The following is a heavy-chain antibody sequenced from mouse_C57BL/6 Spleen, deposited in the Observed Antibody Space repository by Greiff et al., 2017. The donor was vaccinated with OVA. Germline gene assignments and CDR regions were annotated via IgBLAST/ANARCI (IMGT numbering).Heavy chain of an antibody. D-gene: IGHD2-3*01. J-gene: IGHJ4*01. V-gene: IGHV1-54*01. CDR2: INPGSGGT. Sequence: VKLQESGAELVRPGTSVKVSCKASGYAFTNYLIEWVKQRPGQGLEWIGVINPGSGGTNYNEKFKGKATLTADKSSSTAYMQLSSLTSEDSAVYFCAREGLYDGHLGDYWGQGTSVTVSS. CDR1: GYAFTNYL. CDR3: AREGLYDGHLGDY.